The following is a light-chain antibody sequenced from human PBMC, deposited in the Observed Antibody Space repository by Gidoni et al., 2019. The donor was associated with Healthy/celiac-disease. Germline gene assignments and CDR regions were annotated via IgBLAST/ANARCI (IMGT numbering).Light chain of an antibody. J-gene: IGKJ4*01. V-gene: IGKV1-39*01. CDR1: QSISSY. CDR2: AAS. Sequence: DIQMTQSPSSLSASVGDRVTITCGASQSISSYLNWYQQKPGKAPKLLIYAASSLQSGVPSRFSGSGSGTDFTLTISSLQPEDFATYYCQQSYSTLLTFXGXTKVEIK. CDR3: QQSYSTLLT.